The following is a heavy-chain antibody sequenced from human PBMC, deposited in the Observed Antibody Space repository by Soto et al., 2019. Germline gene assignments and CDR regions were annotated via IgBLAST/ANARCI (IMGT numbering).Heavy chain of an antibody. CDR3: ASVPLEYYYDSSGYYFDY. D-gene: IGHD3-22*01. Sequence: PSETLSLTCTVSVGSVSSGSYYWSWIRQPPGKGLEWIGYIYYSGSTNYNPSLKSRVTISVDTSKNQFSLKLSSVTAADTAVYYCASVPLEYYYDSSGYYFDYWGQGTLVTVSS. CDR2: IYYSGST. V-gene: IGHV4-61*01. J-gene: IGHJ4*02. CDR1: VGSVSSGSYY.